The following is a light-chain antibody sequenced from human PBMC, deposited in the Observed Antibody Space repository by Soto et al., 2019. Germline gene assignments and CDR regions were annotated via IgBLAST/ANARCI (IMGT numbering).Light chain of an antibody. J-gene: IGLJ2*01. CDR3: SSYTSSLTHVV. CDR2: DVS. V-gene: IGLV2-14*03. CDR1: SADVGGYDY. Sequence: QSALTQPASVSGSPGQSITISCTGSSADVGGYDYVSWYEHHPGKAPKLMIYDVSNRPSGISNRFSGSKSGNTASLTISGLQAEDEADYYCSSYTSSLTHVVFGGGTKVTVL.